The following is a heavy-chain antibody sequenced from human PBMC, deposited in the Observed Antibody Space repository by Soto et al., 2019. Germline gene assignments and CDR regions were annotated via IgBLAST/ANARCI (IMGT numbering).Heavy chain of an antibody. CDR2: IYYSGST. J-gene: IGHJ4*02. V-gene: IGHV4-39*01. Sequence: TLSLTCTVSGGSISSSSYYWGWIRQPPGKGLEWIGSIYYSGSTYYNPSLKSRVTISVDTSKNQFSLKLSSVTAADTAVYYCARLQLGEYYYDSSGYYPRPLHWNYWGQGTLVTVSS. CDR3: ARLQLGEYYYDSSGYYPRPLHWNY. D-gene: IGHD3-22*01. CDR1: GGSISSSSYY.